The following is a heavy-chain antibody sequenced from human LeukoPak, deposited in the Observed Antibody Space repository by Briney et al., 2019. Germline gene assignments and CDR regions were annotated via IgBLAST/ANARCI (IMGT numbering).Heavy chain of an antibody. V-gene: IGHV1-69*13. CDR3: AAPYYYDRSDWFDP. J-gene: IGHJ5*02. D-gene: IGHD3-22*01. CDR1: GGTFSSYA. Sequence: GASVKVSCKASGGTFSSYAISWVRQAPGQGLEWMGGIIPIFGTANYAQKFQGRVTITADESTSTAYMELSSLRSEDTAVYYCAAPYYYDRSDWFDPWGQGTQVTVSS. CDR2: IIPIFGTA.